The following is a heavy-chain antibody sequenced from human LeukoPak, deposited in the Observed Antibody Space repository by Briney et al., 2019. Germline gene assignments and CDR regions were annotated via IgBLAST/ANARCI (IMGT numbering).Heavy chain of an antibody. CDR2: ISQDSRNV. D-gene: IGHD3-9*01. J-gene: IGHJ4*02. CDR3: VRKQLRSFGWPDY. V-gene: IGHV3-11*01. Sequence: PGGSLRLSCAGSGFILSNYYMSWIRQAPGKGLEWISYISQDSRNVYYADSVKGRFTISRDNAKDTLYLQMNSLRADDSAVYYCVRKQLRSFGWPDYWGQGTLVTVSS. CDR1: GFILSNYY.